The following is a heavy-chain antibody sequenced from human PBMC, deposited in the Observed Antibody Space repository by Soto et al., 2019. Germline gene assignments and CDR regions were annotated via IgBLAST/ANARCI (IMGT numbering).Heavy chain of an antibody. CDR3: ARRSSSWYFDY. CDR1: GFTFRSYA. V-gene: IGHV3-23*01. CDR2: ISGSDGST. D-gene: IGHD6-13*01. J-gene: IGHJ4*02. Sequence: PGGSLRLSCAASGFTFRSYAMNLVRQAPGKGLEWVSVISGSDGSTYYADSVKGRFTISRDNSKNTLNLQMNSLRAEDTAVYYCARRSSSWYFDYWGQGTLVTVSS.